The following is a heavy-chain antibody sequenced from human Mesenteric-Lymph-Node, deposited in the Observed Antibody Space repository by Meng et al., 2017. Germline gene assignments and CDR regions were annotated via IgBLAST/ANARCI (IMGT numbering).Heavy chain of an antibody. Sequence: SETLSLTCTVSGGSISSYYWSWIRQPPGKGLEWIGYIYYSGSTNYNPSLKSRVTISVDTSKNQFSLKLSSVTAADTAVYYCARVRNYYDSSGYYYQSRRYWYFDLWGRGTLVTVSS. D-gene: IGHD3-22*01. CDR3: ARVRNYYDSSGYYYQSRRYWYFDL. CDR1: GGSISSYY. CDR2: IYYSGST. J-gene: IGHJ2*01. V-gene: IGHV4-59*12.